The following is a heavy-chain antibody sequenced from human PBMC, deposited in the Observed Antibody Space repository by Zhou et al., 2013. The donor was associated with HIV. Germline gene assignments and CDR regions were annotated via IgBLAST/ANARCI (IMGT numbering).Heavy chain of an antibody. V-gene: IGHV1-69*05. CDR1: GGTFSSYA. CDR3: ARSPPLLRSSTSNTNYYYMDV. D-gene: IGHD2-2*01. Sequence: QVQLVQSGAEVKKPGSSVKVSCKASGGTFSSYAISWVRQAPGQGLEWMGGIIPXFGTANYAQKFQGRVTITTDESTSTAYMELSSLRSEDTAVYYCARSPPLLRSSTSNTNYYYMDVWGKGTTGHRLL. J-gene: IGHJ6*03. CDR2: IIPXFGTA.